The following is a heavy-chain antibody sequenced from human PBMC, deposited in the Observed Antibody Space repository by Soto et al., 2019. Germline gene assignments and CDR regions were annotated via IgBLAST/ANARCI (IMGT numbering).Heavy chain of an antibody. Sequence: QVQLVESGGGVVQPGRSLRLSCAASGFTFSSYAMHWVRQAPGKGPEWVAVISYDGSNKYYADSVKGRFTISRDNSKNTLYLQMNSLRAEDTAVYYCARDQVGGIAARPLWYFDLWGRGTLVTVSS. CDR3: ARDQVGGIAARPLWYFDL. CDR1: GFTFSSYA. CDR2: ISYDGSNK. V-gene: IGHV3-30-3*01. D-gene: IGHD6-6*01. J-gene: IGHJ2*01.